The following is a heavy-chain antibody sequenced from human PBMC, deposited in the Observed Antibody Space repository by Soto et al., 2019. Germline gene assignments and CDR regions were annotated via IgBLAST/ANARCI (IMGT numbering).Heavy chain of an antibody. CDR2: ISSSSSYT. V-gene: IGHV3-21*01. CDR1: GFTFSSYS. J-gene: IGHJ4*02. D-gene: IGHD3-16*02. Sequence: GGSLRLSCAASGFTFSSYSMNWVRQAPGKGLEWVSSISSSSSYTYYADSVKGRFTISRDNAKNSLYLQMNSLRAEDTAVYYCARVPMITFGGVIVSTLVYWGQGTLVTVSS. CDR3: ARVPMITFGGVIVSTLVY.